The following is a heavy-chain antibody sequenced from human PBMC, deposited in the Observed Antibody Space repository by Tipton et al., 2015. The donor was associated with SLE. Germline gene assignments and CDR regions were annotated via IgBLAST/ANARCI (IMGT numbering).Heavy chain of an antibody. CDR2: SDHSGST. D-gene: IGHD6-13*01. CDR3: ARGGSSWYWAAFDI. J-gene: IGHJ3*02. V-gene: IGHV4-34*01. CDR1: GGSFSGYY. Sequence: TLSLTCAVYGGSFSGYYWSWIRQPPGKGLEWIGESDHSGSTNYNPSLKSRVTISVDTPKNQFFVKLNSVTAADTAVYYCARGGSSWYWAAFDIWGQGTMVTVSS.